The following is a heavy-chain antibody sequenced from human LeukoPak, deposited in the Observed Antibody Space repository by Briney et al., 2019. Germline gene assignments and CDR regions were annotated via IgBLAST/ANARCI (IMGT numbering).Heavy chain of an antibody. CDR1: TVSGSSGNF. V-gene: IGHV4-4*02. J-gene: IGHJ4*02. CDR2: VHKSGRT. CDR3: ARELLGAPTPGAY. Sequence: SETLSLTCALSTVSGSSGNFWSWVRQPPGEGLDWIGEVHKSGRTNYNPSLKTRVTISIDASKNQLSLELTSVTAADTAVYYCARELLGAPTPGAYWGQGTRVTVSS. D-gene: IGHD1-26*01.